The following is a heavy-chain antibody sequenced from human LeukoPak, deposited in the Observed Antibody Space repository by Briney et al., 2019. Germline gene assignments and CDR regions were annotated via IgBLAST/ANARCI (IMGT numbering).Heavy chain of an antibody. J-gene: IGHJ4*02. D-gene: IGHD3-10*01. V-gene: IGHV4-61*02. CDR2: IYTSGST. CDR3: ARDAHVDYYGSGSYFAGPLD. CDR1: GGSISSGSYY. Sequence: SETLSLTCTVSGGSISSGSYYWSWIRQPAGKGLEWIGRIYTSGSTNYNPSLKSRVTISVDTSKNQLSLKLSSVTAADTAVYYCARDAHVDYYGSGSYFAGPLDWGQGTLVTVSS.